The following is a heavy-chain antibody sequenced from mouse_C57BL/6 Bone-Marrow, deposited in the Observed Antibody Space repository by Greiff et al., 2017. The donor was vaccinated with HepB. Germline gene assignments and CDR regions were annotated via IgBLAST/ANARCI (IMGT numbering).Heavy chain of an antibody. CDR3: ARLIYDGYYWFAY. CDR1: GFTFTDYY. D-gene: IGHD2-3*01. V-gene: IGHV7-3*01. Sequence: EVHLVESGGGLVQPGGSLSLSCAASGFTFTDYYMSWVRQPPGKALEWLGFIRNKANGYTTEYSASVKGRFTISRDNSQSILYLQMNALRAEDSATYYCARLIYDGYYWFAYWGQGTLVTVSA. CDR2: IRNKANGYTT. J-gene: IGHJ3*01.